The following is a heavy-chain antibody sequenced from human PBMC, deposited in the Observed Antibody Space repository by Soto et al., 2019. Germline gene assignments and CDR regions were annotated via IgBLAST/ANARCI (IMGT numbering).Heavy chain of an antibody. Sequence: QLQLQESGSGLGKPSQTLSLTCAVSGGSISSGGYSWSWIRQPPGKGLEWIGYIYHSGSTDYNPSLQSRVTISVDRSKNQFSLKLSSVTAADTAVYYCARLYCSSSETDYWGQGTLVTVSS. CDR3: ARLYCSSSETDY. J-gene: IGHJ4*02. CDR2: IYHSGST. D-gene: IGHD6-6*01. V-gene: IGHV4-30-2*01. CDR1: GGSISSGGYS.